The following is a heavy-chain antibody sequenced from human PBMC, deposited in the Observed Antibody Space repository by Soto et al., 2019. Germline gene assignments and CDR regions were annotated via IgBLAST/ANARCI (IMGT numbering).Heavy chain of an antibody. CDR2: IYPGDSDT. CDR3: AKTDGYEVEY. J-gene: IGHJ4*02. Sequence: GESLKISCKGSGYSFVSYWIAWVRQMPGKGLEWMGSIYPGDSDTTYSPSIQGQVSISADKSSTTVYLQWNTLKASDTAMYYCAKTDGYEVEYWGQGTQVTVSS. V-gene: IGHV5-51*01. CDR1: GYSFVSYW. D-gene: IGHD5-18*01.